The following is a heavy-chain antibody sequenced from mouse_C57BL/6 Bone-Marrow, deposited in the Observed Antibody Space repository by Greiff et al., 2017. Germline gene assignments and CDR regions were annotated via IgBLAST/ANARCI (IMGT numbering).Heavy chain of an antibody. V-gene: IGHV1-54*01. J-gene: IGHJ3*01. D-gene: IGHD2-4*01. CDR1: GYAFTNYL. CDR3: AIDDSAWFAY. CDR2: INPGSGGT. Sequence: VQLQQSGAELVRPGTSVKVSCKASGYAFTNYLIAWVKQRPGQGLEWIGVINPGSGGTNYNEKFKGKATLTVDKSSSTTYMQLSSLTSGDSAVYFCAIDDSAWFAYWGQGTLVTVSA.